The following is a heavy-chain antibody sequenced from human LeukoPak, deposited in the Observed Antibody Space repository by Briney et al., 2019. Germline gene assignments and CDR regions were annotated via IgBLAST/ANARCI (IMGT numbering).Heavy chain of an antibody. Sequence: PSETLSLTCTVSGGSFSSYYWSWIRQPPGKGLEWIGYIYYSGTTHYNPSLKSRLPISVDTSKHQFSLKLSSVTAADTAIYYCARASIFGVVRAIDYWGQGTLVTVSS. CDR2: IYYSGTT. CDR3: ARASIFGVVRAIDY. CDR1: GGSFSSYY. V-gene: IGHV4-59*01. D-gene: IGHD3-3*01. J-gene: IGHJ4*02.